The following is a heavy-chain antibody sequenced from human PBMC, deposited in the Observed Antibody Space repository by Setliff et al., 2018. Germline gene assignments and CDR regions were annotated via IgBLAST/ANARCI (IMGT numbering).Heavy chain of an antibody. CDR2: IHSGTT. Sequence: SETLSLTCAVSGYSISSAYYWGWIRQPPGKGLEWIGSIHSGTTYYNPSLKSRVTISVDTSKNQFSLKVSSVTAADTAVYYCARDLGDYGSGSYSIPHYYYYYGMDVWGQGTTVTVSS. V-gene: IGHV4-38-2*02. D-gene: IGHD3-10*01. CDR3: ARDLGDYGSGSYSIPHYYYYYGMDV. CDR1: GYSISSAYY. J-gene: IGHJ6*02.